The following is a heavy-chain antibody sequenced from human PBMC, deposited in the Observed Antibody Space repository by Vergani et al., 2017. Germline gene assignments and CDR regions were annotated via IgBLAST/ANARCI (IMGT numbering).Heavy chain of an antibody. J-gene: IGHJ4*02. Sequence: EVQLLESGGGLVQPGGSLRLSCAASGFTFSSYAMSWVRQAPGKGLEWVSAISGSGGSTYYADSVKGRFPISRDNSKNTLYLQMNSLRAEDTAVYYCAKASILARGFGELSLFDYWGQGTLVTVSS. V-gene: IGHV3-23*01. CDR3: AKASILARGFGELSLFDY. CDR2: ISGSGGST. D-gene: IGHD3-10*01. CDR1: GFTFSSYA.